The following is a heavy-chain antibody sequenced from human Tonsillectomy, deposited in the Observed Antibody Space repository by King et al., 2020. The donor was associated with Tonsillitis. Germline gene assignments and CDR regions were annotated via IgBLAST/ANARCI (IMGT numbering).Heavy chain of an antibody. D-gene: IGHD6-13*01. J-gene: IGHJ4*02. V-gene: IGHV3-53*01. CDR3: ARQGDGSSWYFDY. CDR1: GFTVSSNY. CDR2: IYSGGST. Sequence: VQLVESGGGLIRPGGSLRLSCAASGFTVSSNYMSWVRQAPGKGLEWVSVIYSGGSTYYADSVKGRFTISRDNSKNTLYLQMNSLRAEDTAVYYCARQGDGSSWYFDYWGQGTLVTVSS.